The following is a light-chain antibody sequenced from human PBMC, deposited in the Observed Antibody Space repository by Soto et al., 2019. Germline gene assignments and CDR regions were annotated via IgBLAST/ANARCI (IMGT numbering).Light chain of an antibody. Sequence: ESVLTQSPGTLSLSPGERATLSCRASQTIIGNYLAWYQQKPGQAPRLLIYGASNRASSVPDRFSGSYSGTDFSLTITRLEAEDFAVYYCEQHVNSVYIFGQGTRLEIK. V-gene: IGKV3-20*01. CDR3: EQHVNSVYI. CDR2: GAS. CDR1: QTIIGNY. J-gene: IGKJ2*01.